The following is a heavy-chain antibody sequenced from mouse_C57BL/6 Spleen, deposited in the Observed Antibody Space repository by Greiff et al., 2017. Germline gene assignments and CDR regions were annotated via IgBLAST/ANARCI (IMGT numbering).Heavy chain of an antibody. CDR2: FYPGSGSI. D-gene: IGHD1-1*01. CDR3: ARHEGYYYGSSYGYFDY. V-gene: IGHV1-62-2*01. J-gene: IGHJ2*01. Sequence: QVQLKESGAELVKPGASVKLSCKASGYTFTEYTIHWVKQRSGQGLEWIGWFYPGSGSIKYNEKFKDKATLTADKSSSTVYMELSRLTSEDSAVYFCARHEGYYYGSSYGYFDYWGQGTTLTVSS. CDR1: GYTFTEYT.